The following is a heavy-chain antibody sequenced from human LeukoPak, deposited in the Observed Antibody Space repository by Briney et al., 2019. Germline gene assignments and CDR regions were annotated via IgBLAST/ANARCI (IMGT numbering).Heavy chain of an antibody. J-gene: IGHJ6*02. D-gene: IGHD6-6*01. CDR2: IWYDGSNK. CDR1: GFTSSSYG. CDR3: ARGSAAREFYYYGMDV. Sequence: GRSLRLSCAASGFTSSSYGMHWVRQAPGKGLEWVAVIWYDGSNKYYADSVKGRFTISRDNSKNTLYLQMNSLRAEDTAVYYCARGSAAREFYYYGMDVWGQGTTVTVSS. V-gene: IGHV3-33*01.